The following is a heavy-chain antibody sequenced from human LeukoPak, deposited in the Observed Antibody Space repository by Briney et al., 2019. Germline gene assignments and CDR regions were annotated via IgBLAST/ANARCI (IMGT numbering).Heavy chain of an antibody. CDR1: GFTFSSYA. CDR2: ISGSGGST. J-gene: IGHJ3*02. CDR3: AREGRSYAFDI. V-gene: IGHV3-23*01. Sequence: PGGSLRLSCAASGFTFSSYAMSWVRQAPGKGLEWVSAISGSGGSTYYADSVKGRFTISKDNAKNSLYLQLNSLRAEDTAVYYCAREGRSYAFDIWGHGTMVTVSS. D-gene: IGHD4-17*01.